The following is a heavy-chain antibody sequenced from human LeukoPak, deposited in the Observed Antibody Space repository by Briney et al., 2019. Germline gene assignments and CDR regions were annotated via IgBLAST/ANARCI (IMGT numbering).Heavy chain of an antibody. V-gene: IGHV3-23*01. CDR1: GFTFTSYS. CDR3: AKGGKWDVTPFDY. CDR2: ISGGGGST. J-gene: IGHJ4*02. Sequence: HTGGSLRLSCAASGFTFTSYSMNWVRQAPGKGLEWVSTISGGGGSTYYADSVKGRFTISRDNPKNTLYLQVNSLRAEDTAVYYCAKGGKWDVTPFDYWGQGTLVTVSS. D-gene: IGHD1-26*01.